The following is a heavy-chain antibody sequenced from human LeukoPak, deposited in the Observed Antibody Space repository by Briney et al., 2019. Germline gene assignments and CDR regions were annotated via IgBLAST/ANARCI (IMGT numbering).Heavy chain of an antibody. D-gene: IGHD6-6*01. CDR1: GFTFSSYS. V-gene: IGHV3-21*01. CDR3: ARVVSSPYYFDY. CDR2: ISSSSSYI. Sequence: GGSLSLSCAACGFTFSSYSMNWVRQAPGRGLEWGSSISSSSSYIYYADSVKGRFTISRDNAKNSLYLQMNSLRAEDTAVYYCARVVSSPYYFDYWGQGTLVTVSS. J-gene: IGHJ4*02.